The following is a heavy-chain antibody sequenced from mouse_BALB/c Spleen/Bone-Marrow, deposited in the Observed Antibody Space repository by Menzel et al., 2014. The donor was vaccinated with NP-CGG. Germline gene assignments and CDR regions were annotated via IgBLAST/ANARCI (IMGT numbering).Heavy chain of an antibody. D-gene: IGHD2-14*01. V-gene: IGHV1-87*01. CDR2: IYPGDGDT. J-gene: IGHJ4*01. CDR1: GYTFTNYW. CDR3: ARRGYDEGFYFPMDY. Sequence: QVQLQQSGAELARPGASVKLSCKASGYTFTNYWIQWVKQRPGQGLEWIGTIYPGDGDTRYTQNFKGKATLNADKSSNTAYMQLSSLASEDSAVYYCARRGYDEGFYFPMDYWGQGISVTVSS.